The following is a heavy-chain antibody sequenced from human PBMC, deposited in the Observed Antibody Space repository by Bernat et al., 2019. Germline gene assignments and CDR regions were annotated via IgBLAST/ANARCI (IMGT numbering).Heavy chain of an antibody. CDR3: ARDFAYGDFFAFDY. J-gene: IGHJ4*02. Sequence: QVQLVESGGGVVQPGRSLRLSCVASGFTFSSYAMHWVRQAPGKGLEWVAVISYDGSNKYYADSVKGRFTISRDNSKNTLYLQMNSLRAEDMAVYYCARDFAYGDFFAFDYWGQGTLVTVSS. V-gene: IGHV3-30-3*01. D-gene: IGHD4-17*01. CDR1: GFTFSSYA. CDR2: ISYDGSNK.